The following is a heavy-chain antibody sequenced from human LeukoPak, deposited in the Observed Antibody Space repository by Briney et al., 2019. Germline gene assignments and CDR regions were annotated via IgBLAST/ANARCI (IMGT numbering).Heavy chain of an antibody. CDR3: AREEDYYGSGNYPEAFDI. Sequence: PGGSLRLSCAASGFTVSSNYMSWVRQAPGKGLEWVSVIYSGGRTYYADSVKGRFTISRDNSKNTLYLQMDSLRAEDTAVYYCAREEDYYGSGNYPEAFDIWGRGTMVTVSS. J-gene: IGHJ3*02. CDR1: GFTVSSNY. V-gene: IGHV3-53*01. D-gene: IGHD3-10*01. CDR2: IYSGGRT.